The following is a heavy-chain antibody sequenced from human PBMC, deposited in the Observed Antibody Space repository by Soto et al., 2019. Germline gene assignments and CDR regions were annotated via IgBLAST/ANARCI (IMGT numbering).Heavy chain of an antibody. D-gene: IGHD6-25*01. V-gene: IGHV3-64*04. CDR2: INANGGST. Sequence: PGGSLRLSCSTSGFRFNSFAIHWVRQAPGKGLEYVSAINANGGSTYFADSVKGRFTISRDNSKNTVYLQMNSLRAEDTAVYYCARDRSDSSRADSFDIWGQGTMVTVSS. CDR1: GFRFNSFA. J-gene: IGHJ3*02. CDR3: ARDRSDSSRADSFDI.